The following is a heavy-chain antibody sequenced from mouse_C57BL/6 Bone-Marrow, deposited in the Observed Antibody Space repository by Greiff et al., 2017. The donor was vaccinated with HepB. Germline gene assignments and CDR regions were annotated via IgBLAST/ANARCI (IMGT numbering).Heavy chain of an antibody. J-gene: IGHJ3*01. CDR1: GFTFSDYY. Sequence: DVQLVESGGGLVQPGGSLKLSCAASGFTFSDYYMYWVRQTPEKRLEWVAYISNGGGSTYYPDTVKGRFTISRDNAKNTLYLQMSRLKSEDTAMYYCARLGSSGYGFAYWGQGTLVTVSA. D-gene: IGHD3-2*02. V-gene: IGHV5-12*01. CDR3: ARLGSSGYGFAY. CDR2: ISNGGGST.